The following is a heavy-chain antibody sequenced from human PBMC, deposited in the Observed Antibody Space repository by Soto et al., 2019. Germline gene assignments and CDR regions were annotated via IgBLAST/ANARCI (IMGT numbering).Heavy chain of an antibody. D-gene: IGHD5-12*01. CDR3: ARGRWLRNTWFDP. J-gene: IGHJ5*02. CDR1: GYTFTSYD. Sequence: DSLKVSYKASGYTFTSYDIRWVRQAPGQGLEWMGWISAYNGNTNYAQKLQGRVTMTTDTSTSTAYMELRSLRSDDTAVYYCARGRWLRNTWFDPWGQGTLVTVSS. V-gene: IGHV1-18*01. CDR2: ISAYNGNT.